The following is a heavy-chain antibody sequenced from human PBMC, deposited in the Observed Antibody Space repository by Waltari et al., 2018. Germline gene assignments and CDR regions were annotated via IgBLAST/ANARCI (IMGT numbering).Heavy chain of an antibody. V-gene: IGHV1-2*06. CDR3: TVIAGDFDI. Sequence: QVNLVQSGADVRRPGASVTVCCKASVYIFINSFIHWVRQAPGQGLEWLGRINCRNGGTDYAQKFQGRVTLTRDTSISTAYMELSGLTLDDTAIYYCTVIAGDFDIWGPGTMVTASS. J-gene: IGHJ3*02. D-gene: IGHD2-21*01. CDR2: INCRNGGT. CDR1: VYIFINSF.